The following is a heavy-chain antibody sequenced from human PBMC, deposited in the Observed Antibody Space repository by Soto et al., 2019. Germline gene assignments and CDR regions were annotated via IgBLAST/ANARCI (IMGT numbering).Heavy chain of an antibody. CDR2: IYSGGYT. J-gene: IGHJ4*02. V-gene: IGHV3-53*01. CDR3: AAHPGGGGY. CDR1: GFTVSNNY. Sequence: EVQLVESGGGLIQPGGSLRLSCAVSGFTVSNNYMSWVRQAPGKGLEGVSVIYSGGYTAYGDSVKGRFTISRDNSKTTQFFKMKGRRAAARGFFLCAAHPGGGGYWGQGTLVTVSS. D-gene: IGHD3-10*01.